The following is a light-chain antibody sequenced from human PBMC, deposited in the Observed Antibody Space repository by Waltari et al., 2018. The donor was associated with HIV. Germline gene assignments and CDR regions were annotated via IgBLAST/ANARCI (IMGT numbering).Light chain of an antibody. CDR2: SNN. J-gene: IGLJ1*01. Sequence: QSVLTQPPSSFGAPGPSVIISCYGSSHTIGSKPANLSRQLPGTAPNLLSYSNNQRPSGVPDRFSGSKSGTSAALAISGLQSGDEADYYCAAWEDSLNGPNYVFGSGTTVTVL. V-gene: IGLV1-44*01. CDR3: AAWEDSLNGPNYV. CDR1: SHTIGSKP.